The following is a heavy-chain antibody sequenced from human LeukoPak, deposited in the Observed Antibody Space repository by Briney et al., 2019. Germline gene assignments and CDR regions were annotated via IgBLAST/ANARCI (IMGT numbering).Heavy chain of an antibody. CDR2: IYAGGGGSA. CDR1: GFTVTGND. J-gene: IGHJ4*02. CDR3: LRQGVGSPPR. D-gene: IGHD1-26*01. Sequence: GGSLRLSCAASGFTVTGNDMDWVRQAPGKGLEWVSLIYAGGGGSAYYADSVRGRFTGSRDDSKNTLDLQMNSLKPDDTAIYYCLRQGVGSPPRWGQGTLVTVSS. V-gene: IGHV3-53*05.